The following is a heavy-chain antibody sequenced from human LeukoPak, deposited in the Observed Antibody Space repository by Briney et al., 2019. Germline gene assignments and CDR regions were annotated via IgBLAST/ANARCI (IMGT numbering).Heavy chain of an antibody. CDR1: GYTFTSYA. CDR2: INTNTGNP. CDR3: AGSGSYQLDY. D-gene: IGHD3-10*01. V-gene: IGHV7-4-1*02. Sequence: ASVTVSCTASGYTFTSYAMNWVRQAPGQGLEWMGWINTNTGNPTYARGFTGRFVFSLDTSVSTAYLQISSLKAEDTAVYYCAGSGSYQLDYWGQGTLVTVSS. J-gene: IGHJ4*02.